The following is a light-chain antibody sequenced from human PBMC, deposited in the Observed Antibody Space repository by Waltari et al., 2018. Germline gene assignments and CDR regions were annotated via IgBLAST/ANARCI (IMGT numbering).Light chain of an antibody. J-gene: IGKJ4*01. CDR3: QQGSILPLT. Sequence: EVVLTQSPVTLSLSAGERASLSCRASESVYKYLAWYQQRPGQPPRLLIYYTSNRAAGVPGRFSGSGYGTDFTLTITSLEAEDFAVYFCQQGSILPLTFGGGTRVEIK. CDR2: YTS. V-gene: IGKV3-11*01. CDR1: ESVYKY.